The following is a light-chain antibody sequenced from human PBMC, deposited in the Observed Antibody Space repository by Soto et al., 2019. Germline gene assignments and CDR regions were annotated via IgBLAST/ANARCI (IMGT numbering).Light chain of an antibody. V-gene: IGKV3-15*01. CDR3: QQYNTWPPIFT. Sequence: EVVMTQSPATLSVSPGERATLSCRASQSVSSNLAWYQQKPGLAPRLLIYGASTRATGVPARFSGSGSGTEFTLTISILQSEDFAVYYCQQYNTWPPIFTFGPGTKVDIK. CDR2: GAS. J-gene: IGKJ3*01. CDR1: QSVSSN.